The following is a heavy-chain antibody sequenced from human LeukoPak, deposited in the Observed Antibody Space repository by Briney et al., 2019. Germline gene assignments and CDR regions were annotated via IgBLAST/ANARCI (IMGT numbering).Heavy chain of an antibody. CDR3: TTTIAAAGSPYYYYYYGMDV. J-gene: IGHJ6*02. Sequence: PGGSLRLSCAASGFTFSNAWMSWVRQAPGKGLEWVGRIKSKTDGGPTDYAAPVKGRFTISRDVSKNTLYLQMNNLKTEDTAVYYCTTTIAAAGSPYYYYYYGMDVWGQGTTVTVSS. CDR1: GFTFSNAW. D-gene: IGHD6-13*01. V-gene: IGHV3-15*01. CDR2: IKSKTDGGPT.